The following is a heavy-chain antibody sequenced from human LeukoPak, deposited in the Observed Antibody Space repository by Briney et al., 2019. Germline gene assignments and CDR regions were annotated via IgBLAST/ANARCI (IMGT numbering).Heavy chain of an antibody. CDR1: GFTFSTYW. CDR2: IKGDKSAR. CDR3: ARDVSGSLDY. V-gene: IGHV3-7*01. J-gene: IGHJ4*01. Sequence: GGSLRLSCAASGFTFSTYWMAWVRQAPGKGLEWVANIKGDKSARHQADSVKGRFTISRDNTQNSVYLQMSSLRGEDTAVYYCARDVSGSLDYWGHRTLVTVSS. D-gene: IGHD1-26*01.